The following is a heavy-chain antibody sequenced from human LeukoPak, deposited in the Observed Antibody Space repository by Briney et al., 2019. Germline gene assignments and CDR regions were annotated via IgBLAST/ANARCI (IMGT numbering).Heavy chain of an antibody. J-gene: IGHJ4*02. V-gene: IGHV1-46*01. CDR1: GYTFTSYY. CDR2: INPSGGST. Sequence: ASVKVSCKASGYTFTSYYMHWVRQAPGQGLEGVGIINPSGGSTSYAQKFQGRVTMTRDTSTSTVYMELSSLRSEDTAVFYCARDPAFGVVIPQYYFDYWGQGTLVTVSS. D-gene: IGHD3-3*01. CDR3: ARDPAFGVVIPQYYFDY.